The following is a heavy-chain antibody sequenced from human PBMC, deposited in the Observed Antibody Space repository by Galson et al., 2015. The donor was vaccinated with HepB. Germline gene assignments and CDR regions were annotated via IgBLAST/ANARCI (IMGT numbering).Heavy chain of an antibody. J-gene: IGHJ4*02. CDR3: ARDSHSKERADH. V-gene: IGHV3-53*01. CDR1: GFTVSPDY. CDR2: IYGADTA. D-gene: IGHD4-11*01. Sequence: SLRLSCAGSGFTVSPDYMSWVRQAPGKGLEWVSTIYGADTAHYADSVKGRFTISRDTFQNTLYLQMNSLTVEDTAVYFCARDSHSKERADHWGRGTLVTVSS.